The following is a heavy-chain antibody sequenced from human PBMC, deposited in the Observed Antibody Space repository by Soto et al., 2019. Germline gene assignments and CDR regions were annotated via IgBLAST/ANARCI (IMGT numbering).Heavy chain of an antibody. CDR2: ISGSGGST. V-gene: IGHV3-23*01. J-gene: IGHJ4*02. CDR1: GFTFSSYA. Sequence: EVQLLESGGGLVQPGGSLRLSCAASGFTFSSYAMSWVRQAPGKGLEWVSAISGSGGSTYYADSVKGRFSISRDNSKNTMYLQMNSLRAEDTAVYYCARRSSGWYFDYWGQGTLVTVSS. CDR3: ARRSSGWYFDY. D-gene: IGHD6-19*01.